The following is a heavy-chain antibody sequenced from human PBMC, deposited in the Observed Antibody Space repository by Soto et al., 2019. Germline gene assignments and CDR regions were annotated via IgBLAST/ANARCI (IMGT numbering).Heavy chain of an antibody. CDR2: INHSGST. V-gene: IGHV4-34*01. Sequence: QVQLQQWGAGLLKPSETLSLTCAVSGGSFRGYYWSWIRKPPGKGLEWIGEINHSGSTNYNPSLKSRVTISVDTSKNQFSRKLSSVTAADTAVYYCARVGGTLGAVDSWGQGTMGTVSS. CDR1: GGSFRGYY. J-gene: IGHJ3*02. D-gene: IGHD2-15*01. CDR3: ARVGGTLGAVDS.